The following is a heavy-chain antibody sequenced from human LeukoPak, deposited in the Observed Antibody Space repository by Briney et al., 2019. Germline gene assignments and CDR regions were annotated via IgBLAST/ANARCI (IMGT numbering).Heavy chain of an antibody. Sequence: YGPTLVNPTQTLTLTCTFSGFSLSTSGVGVGWIRQPPGKALEWLALIYWDDDKRYSPSLKSRLTITKDTSKSQVVLTMTNMDPVDTATYYCAHSFASVDTAMVRFFDYWGQGTLVTVSS. J-gene: IGHJ4*02. CDR2: IYWDDDK. CDR3: AHSFASVDTAMVRFFDY. V-gene: IGHV2-5*02. D-gene: IGHD5-18*01. CDR1: GFSLSTSGVG.